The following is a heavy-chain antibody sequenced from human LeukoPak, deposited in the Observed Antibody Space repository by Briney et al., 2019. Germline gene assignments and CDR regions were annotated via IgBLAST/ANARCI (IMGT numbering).Heavy chain of an antibody. V-gene: IGHV3-15*01. CDR2: IKSKTDGGTT. CDR1: GFTFSNAW. Sequence: PGGSLRLSCAASGFTFSNAWMSWVRQAPGKGLEWVGRIKSKTDGGTTDYAAPVKGRFTISRDDSKNTLYLQMNSLKTEDTAVYYCAKYSHDSSGSYDYWGQGTLVTVSS. CDR3: AKYSHDSSGSYDY. D-gene: IGHD3-22*01. J-gene: IGHJ4*02.